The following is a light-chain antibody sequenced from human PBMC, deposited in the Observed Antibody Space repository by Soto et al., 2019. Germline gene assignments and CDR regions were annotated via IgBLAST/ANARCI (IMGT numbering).Light chain of an antibody. CDR3: QPYDSSPRT. V-gene: IGKV3-20*01. Sequence: ELVRTQSPGTLSLSPGERATLSCMASQSLISRNLAWYQAKPGQAPSPRIFGVSSSATGIPDRSSGTGPRTHFTLTISRLEPEDFAVYYCQPYDSSPRTFGQGTKVDIK. CDR2: GVS. CDR1: QSLISRN. J-gene: IGKJ1*01.